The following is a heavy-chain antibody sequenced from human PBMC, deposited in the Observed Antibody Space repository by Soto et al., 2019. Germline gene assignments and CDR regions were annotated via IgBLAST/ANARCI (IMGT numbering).Heavy chain of an antibody. Sequence: SETLSLTCIVSGGSISCSYWSWIRQSPGKGLEWLGYVYYTGSTNYSPSLRSRVSISVDTSKNEFSLRLSSVTAADTAVYFCARSVAVPGAHIDYWGQGTQVTVSS. V-gene: IGHV4-59*01. CDR2: VYYTGST. D-gene: IGHD6-19*01. CDR1: GGSISCSY. J-gene: IGHJ4*02. CDR3: ARSVAVPGAHIDY.